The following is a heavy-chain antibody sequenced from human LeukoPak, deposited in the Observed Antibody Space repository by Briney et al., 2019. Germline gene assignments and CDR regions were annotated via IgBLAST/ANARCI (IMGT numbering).Heavy chain of an antibody. CDR1: GGSFSGYY. V-gene: IGHV4-34*01. Sequence: SETLSLTCAVYGGSFSGYYWSWIRQPPGKGLEWIGEINHSGSTNYNPSLKSRVTISVDTSKNQFSLKLSSVTAADTAVYYCASRYYYGSGSPYWYWGQGTLVTVSS. J-gene: IGHJ4*02. CDR2: INHSGST. D-gene: IGHD3-10*01. CDR3: ASRYYYGSGSPYWY.